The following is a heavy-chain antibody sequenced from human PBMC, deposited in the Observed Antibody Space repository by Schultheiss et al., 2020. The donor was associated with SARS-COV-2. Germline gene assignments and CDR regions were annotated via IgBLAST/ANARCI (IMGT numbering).Heavy chain of an antibody. CDR3: ARDGKVAGTDPYYYYGMDV. CDR2: ISGSGGST. CDR1: GFTFSSYA. D-gene: IGHD6-19*01. Sequence: GGSLRLSCAASGFTFSSYAMSWVRQAPGKGLEWVSAISGSGGSTYYADSVKGRFTISRDNSKNTLYLQMNSLRAEDTAVYYCARDGKVAGTDPYYYYGMDVWGQGTTVTVSS. J-gene: IGHJ6*02. V-gene: IGHV3-23*01.